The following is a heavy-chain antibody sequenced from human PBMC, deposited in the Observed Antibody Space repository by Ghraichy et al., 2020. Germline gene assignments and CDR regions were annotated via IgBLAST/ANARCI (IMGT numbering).Heavy chain of an antibody. CDR1: GFTFSSYW. Sequence: GESLNISCAASGFTFSSYWMHWVRQAPGKGLVWVSRINSDGSSTSYADSVKGRFTISRDNAKNTLYLQMNSLRAEDTAVYYCARDIYSSGWYHGYYGMDVGGKGTTVTVSS. CDR2: INSDGSST. CDR3: ARDIYSSGWYHGYYGMDV. D-gene: IGHD6-19*01. J-gene: IGHJ6*04. V-gene: IGHV3-74*01.